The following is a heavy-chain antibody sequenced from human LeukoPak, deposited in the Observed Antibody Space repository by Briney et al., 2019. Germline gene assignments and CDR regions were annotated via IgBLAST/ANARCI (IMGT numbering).Heavy chain of an antibody. D-gene: IGHD6-25*01. CDR3: ARARPADL. V-gene: IGHV3-23*01. Sequence: GGSLRLSCAASGFTFSSYAMSWVRQAPGKGLEWVSIIVGSGHSTFYTDSVKGRFTISRDNSKNTLYLRMNSLRVEDTAVYYCARARPADLWGRGTLVTVSS. CDR1: GFTFSSYA. J-gene: IGHJ2*01. CDR2: IVGSGHST.